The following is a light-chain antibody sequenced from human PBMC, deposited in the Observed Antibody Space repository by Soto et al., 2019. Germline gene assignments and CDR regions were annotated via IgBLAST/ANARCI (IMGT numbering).Light chain of an antibody. CDR3: CSYAASRTYV. V-gene: IGLV2-23*01. Sequence: QSALAQPSSVSGSPVHTITISPTETSRDVGRDNLISGDQQHPAEAPKLMLYGGSKRPSGVSNRFSGFKCGTTASLTIFGFKAEEDADYYCCSYAASRTYVFGTGPKVPVL. J-gene: IGLJ1*01. CDR2: GGS. CDR1: SRDVGRDNL.